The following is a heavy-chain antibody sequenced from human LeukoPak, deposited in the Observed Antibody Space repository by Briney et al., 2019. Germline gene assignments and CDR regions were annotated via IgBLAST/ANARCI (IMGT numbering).Heavy chain of an antibody. CDR2: INPSAGGT. D-gene: IGHD3-16*01. CDR3: AREKGGGLGY. V-gene: IGHV1-46*01. J-gene: IGHJ4*02. Sequence: ASVKVSCKASGYSFTNYYMHWVRQAPGQGLEWMGIINPSAGGTSYAQKFQGRVTMTTDTSTSTIYMDLSSLRSEDTAVYYCAREKGGGLGYWGQGTLVTVSS. CDR1: GYSFTNYY.